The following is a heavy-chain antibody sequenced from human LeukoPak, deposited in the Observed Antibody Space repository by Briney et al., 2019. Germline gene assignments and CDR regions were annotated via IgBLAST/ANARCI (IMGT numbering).Heavy chain of an antibody. V-gene: IGHV3-13*01. J-gene: IGHJ6*03. CDR3: ARGPPRGKYYYMDV. D-gene: IGHD1-1*01. CDR1: GFTFSSFN. Sequence: GGSLRLSCAASGFTFSSFNMPRVRQPTGQGLEWVSTIGTASDTYYPGSVEGRFTLSRDKAKNSLYLQMNSLTAGDTAVYYCARGPPRGKYYYMDVWGRETTVTVSS. CDR2: IGTASDT.